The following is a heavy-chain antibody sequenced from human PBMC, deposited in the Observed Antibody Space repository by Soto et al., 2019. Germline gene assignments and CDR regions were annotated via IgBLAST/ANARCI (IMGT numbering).Heavy chain of an antibody. V-gene: IGHV1-2*04. CDR2: INPNSGVT. D-gene: IGHD5-12*01. Sequence: QVQLVQSGAELKKPGASVTVSCRSSGDTFNDYCIHRVRQAPGQGLEWMGWINPNSGVTKYAQKFQGWVSMTRDTSIRTVYMQLSRLRSDDTAVYYCARESGGATATLDYYYFYMDVWGTGTTVTVSS. CDR1: GDTFNDYC. CDR3: ARESGGATATLDYYYFYMDV. J-gene: IGHJ6*03.